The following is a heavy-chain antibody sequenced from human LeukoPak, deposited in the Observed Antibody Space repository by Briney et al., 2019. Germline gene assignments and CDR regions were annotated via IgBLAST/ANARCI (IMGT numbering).Heavy chain of an antibody. Sequence: PSETLSLTCAVYGGSFSGYYWSWIRQPPGKGLEWIGEINHSGSTNYNPSLKSRVTISVDMSKNQFSLKLSSVTAADTAVYYCARASRYFDWLFAPYYFDYWGQGTLVTVSS. J-gene: IGHJ4*02. CDR2: INHSGST. D-gene: IGHD3-9*01. V-gene: IGHV4-34*01. CDR1: GGSFSGYY. CDR3: ARASRYFDWLFAPYYFDY.